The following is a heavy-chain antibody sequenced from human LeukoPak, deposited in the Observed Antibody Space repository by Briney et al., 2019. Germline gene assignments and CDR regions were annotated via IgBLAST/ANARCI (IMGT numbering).Heavy chain of an antibody. CDR3: ARVVYHYDFWSGYTNGGFDY. D-gene: IGHD3-3*01. Sequence: PGGSLRLSCAASGFTFSSYGMHWVRQAPGKRLGWVAVIWYDGSNKYYADSVKGRFTISRDNSKNTLYLQMNSLRAEDTAVYYCARVVYHYDFWSGYTNGGFDYWGQGTLVTVSS. CDR2: IWYDGSNK. CDR1: GFTFSSYG. J-gene: IGHJ4*02. V-gene: IGHV3-33*01.